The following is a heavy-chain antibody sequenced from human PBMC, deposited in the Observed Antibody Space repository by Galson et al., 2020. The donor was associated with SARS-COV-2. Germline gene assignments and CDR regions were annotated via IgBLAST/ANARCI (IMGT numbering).Heavy chain of an antibody. CDR3: ARHVGSSWYFSDACDI. V-gene: IGHV4-39*01. CDR2: IYYSGST. Sequence: SQTLSLTCTVSGGSISSSSYYWGWIRQPPGKGLEWIGSIYYSGSTYYNPSLKSPLTISVDTSKNQFSLKLSSVTAADTAVYYCARHVGSSWYFSDACDIWGQGTMVTVSS. CDR1: GGSISSSSYY. D-gene: IGHD6-13*01. J-gene: IGHJ3*02.